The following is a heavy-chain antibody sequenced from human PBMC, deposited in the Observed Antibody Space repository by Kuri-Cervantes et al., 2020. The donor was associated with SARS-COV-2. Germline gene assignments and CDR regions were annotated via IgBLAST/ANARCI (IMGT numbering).Heavy chain of an antibody. CDR3: ARILADYDFWSGYYMDV. CDR2: ISGSGGST. J-gene: IGHJ6*03. CDR1: GFTFSSYW. Sequence: GESLKISCAASGFTFSSYWMSWVRQAPGKGLEWVSAISGSGGSTYYADSVKGRFTISRDNSKNTLYLQMNSLRAEDTAVYYCARILADYDFWSGYYMDVWGKGTTVTVSS. V-gene: IGHV3-23*01. D-gene: IGHD3-3*01.